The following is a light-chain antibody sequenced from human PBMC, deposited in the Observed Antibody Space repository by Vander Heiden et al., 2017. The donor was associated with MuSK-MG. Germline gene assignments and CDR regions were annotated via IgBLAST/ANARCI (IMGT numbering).Light chain of an antibody. CDR2: WAS. CDR3: QQYYSTPRT. J-gene: IGKJ1*01. V-gene: IGKV4-1*01. Sequence: DIVITQSPDSIAVSLGERATINCKSSQSVLYSSNNKNYLAWYQQKPGQPPKLLIYWASTRESGVPDRFSGSGSGTDFTLTISSLQAEDVAVYYCQQYYSTPRTFGQGTKVEIK. CDR1: QSVLYSSNNKNY.